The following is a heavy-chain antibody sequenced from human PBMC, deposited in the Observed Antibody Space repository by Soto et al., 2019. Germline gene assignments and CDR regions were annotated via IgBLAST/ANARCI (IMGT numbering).Heavy chain of an antibody. CDR1: GFTFDDYT. CDR2: ISWDGGST. Sequence: GGSLRLSCAASGFTFDDYTMHWVRQAPGKGLEWVSLISWDGGSTYYADSVKGRFTISRDNSKNSLYLQMNSLRTEDTALYYCAKGRKYIAAAGKFDYWGQGTLVTVSS. CDR3: AKGRKYIAAAGKFDY. D-gene: IGHD6-13*01. J-gene: IGHJ4*02. V-gene: IGHV3-43*01.